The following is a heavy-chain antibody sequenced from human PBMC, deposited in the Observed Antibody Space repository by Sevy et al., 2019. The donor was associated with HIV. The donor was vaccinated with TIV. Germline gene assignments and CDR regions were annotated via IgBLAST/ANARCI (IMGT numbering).Heavy chain of an antibody. CDR1: GFTFGDYA. D-gene: IGHD3-3*01. CDR3: TRAPRYYDFCSGYYTDAFDI. Sequence: GGSLRLSCTASGFTFGDYAMSWVRQAPGKGLEWVGFIRSKAYGGTTEYAASVKGRFTISRDDSKSIAYLQMNSLKTEDTAMYYCTRAPRYYDFCSGYYTDAFDIWGQGTMVTVSS. CDR2: IRSKAYGGTT. V-gene: IGHV3-49*04. J-gene: IGHJ3*02.